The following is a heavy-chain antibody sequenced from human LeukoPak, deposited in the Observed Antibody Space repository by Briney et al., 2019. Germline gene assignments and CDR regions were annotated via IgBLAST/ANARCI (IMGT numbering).Heavy chain of an antibody. J-gene: IGHJ3*02. V-gene: IGHV3-48*01. Sequence: GSLRLSCAASGFTFSSYSMNWVRQAPGKGLEWVSYISSSSSTIYYADSVKGRFTISRDNAKNSLYLQMNSLRAGDTAVYYCARDLIPYYDFWSGCDIWGQGTMVTVSS. D-gene: IGHD3-3*01. CDR1: GFTFSSYS. CDR3: ARDLIPYYDFWSGCDI. CDR2: ISSSSSTI.